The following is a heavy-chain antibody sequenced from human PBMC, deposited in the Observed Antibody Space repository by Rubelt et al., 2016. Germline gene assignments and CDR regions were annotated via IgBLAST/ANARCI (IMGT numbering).Heavy chain of an antibody. CDR3: ARGPNWNFRPFDY. V-gene: IGHV3-21*06. J-gene: IGHJ4*02. CDR1: GFTFGHYT. Sequence: DVQLVESGGGLVQPGGSLRLSCAASGFTFGHYTMNWVRQAPGKGLEWVASISNSNTYIHYADSVKGRFTIFRDNAKSSLYLQMNSPSADDSALYYCARGPNWNFRPFDYWGQGALVTVAS. CDR2: ISNSNTYI. D-gene: IGHD1-7*01.